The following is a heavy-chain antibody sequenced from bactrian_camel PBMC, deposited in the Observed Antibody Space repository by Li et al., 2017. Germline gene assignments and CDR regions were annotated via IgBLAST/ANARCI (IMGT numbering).Heavy chain of an antibody. Sequence: VQLVESGGGLVQPGGSLRLSCAASGFAYSGSVMSWVRQAPGKGLEWVSESNIAVGNTYYADSVKGRFTISRDNGKNTVNLRMNNLESEDTALHYCATHTVGLSWSDWKFWGQGTQVTVS. CDR2: SNIAVGNT. CDR3: ATHTVGLSWSDWKF. V-gene: IGHV3S40*01. D-gene: IGHD8*01. CDR1: GFAYSGSV. J-gene: IGHJ4*01.